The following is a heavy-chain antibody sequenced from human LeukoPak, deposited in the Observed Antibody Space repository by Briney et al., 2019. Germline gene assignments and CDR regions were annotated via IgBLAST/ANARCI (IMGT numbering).Heavy chain of an antibody. Sequence: PGGSLRLSCAASGFIFSTYGMYWVRQAPGKGLEWVAFIRHDGSIKNYADSVKGRSTISRDNSKNTLYLQMNSLRAEDTAVYYCAKLPMVTTYYYYYYYMDVWGKGTTVTVSS. D-gene: IGHD4-11*01. V-gene: IGHV3-30*02. J-gene: IGHJ6*03. CDR3: AKLPMVTTYYYYYYYMDV. CDR2: IRHDGSIK. CDR1: GFIFSTYG.